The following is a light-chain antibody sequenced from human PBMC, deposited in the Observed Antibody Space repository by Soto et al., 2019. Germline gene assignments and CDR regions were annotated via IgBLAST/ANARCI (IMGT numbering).Light chain of an antibody. V-gene: IGKV1-8*01. J-gene: IGKJ1*01. CDR3: QQYYSYPRT. CDR1: QGISSY. Sequence: IQMTQSPSSLSASTGDRVTITCRASQGISSYLAWYQQKPGKAPKLLIYAASTLQSGVPSRFSGSGSGTDFTLTISCLQSEDFATYYCQQYYSYPRTFGQGTKVDIK. CDR2: AAS.